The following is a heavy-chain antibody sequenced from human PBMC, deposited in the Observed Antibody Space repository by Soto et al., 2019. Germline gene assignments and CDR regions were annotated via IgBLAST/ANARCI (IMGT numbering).Heavy chain of an antibody. Sequence: PSETLSLTCTVSGDSFSSYYWAWIRQPPGKRLGWVAYIFHTGNTNYNPSLKSRVTISVDTSKNQFSLKLRSVTPADTAVYYCAALDGALDYWGPGTLVTVSS. CDR2: IFHTGNT. V-gene: IGHV4-59*01. CDR3: AALDGALDY. CDR1: GDSFSSYY. J-gene: IGHJ4*02. D-gene: IGHD3-10*01.